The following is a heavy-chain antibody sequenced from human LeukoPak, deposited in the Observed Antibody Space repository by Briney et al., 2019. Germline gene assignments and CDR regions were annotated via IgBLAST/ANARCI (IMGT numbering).Heavy chain of an antibody. CDR3: ARDSSYDILTGYRWFDP. V-gene: IGHV4-59*01. J-gene: IGHJ5*02. CDR1: GGSISSYY. CDR2: IYYSGST. Sequence: SETLSLTCTVSGGSISSYYWSWIRQPPGKGLEWIGYIYYSGSTNYNPSLKSRVTISVDTSKNRFSLKLTSVTAADTAVYYCARDSSYDILTGYRWFDPWGQGTLVTVSS. D-gene: IGHD3-9*01.